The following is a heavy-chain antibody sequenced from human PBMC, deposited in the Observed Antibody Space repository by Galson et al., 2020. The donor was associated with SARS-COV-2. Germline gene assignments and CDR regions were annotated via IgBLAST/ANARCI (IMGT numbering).Heavy chain of an antibody. CDR1: GGPISNGDYY. J-gene: IGHJ5*02. D-gene: IGHD3-9*01. V-gene: IGHV4-30-4*01. CDR3: ARQNYDILTGYGVDS. Sequence: SETLSLTCTVSGGPISNGDYYWSWIRQPPGKGLEWIAYMHYSGNTHYNPSLKSRLTLSVDTSKNQFSLKLSSVTAAYTAVYYCARQNYDILTGYGVDSWGQGTLVTVSS. CDR2: MHYSGNT.